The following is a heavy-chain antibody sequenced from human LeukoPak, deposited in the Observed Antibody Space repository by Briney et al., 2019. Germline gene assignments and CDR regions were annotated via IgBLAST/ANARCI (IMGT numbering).Heavy chain of an antibody. Sequence: PSXTLSLTCTVSGGSISSGDYYWSWIRQPPGKGLEWIGYIYYSGSTYYNPSLKSRVTISVDTSKNQFSLKLSSVTAADTAVYYCAGYCSSTSCYPLYYFDYWGQGTLVTVSS. CDR3: AGYCSSTSCYPLYYFDY. V-gene: IGHV4-30-4*08. CDR1: GGSISSGDYY. J-gene: IGHJ4*02. D-gene: IGHD2-2*01. CDR2: IYYSGST.